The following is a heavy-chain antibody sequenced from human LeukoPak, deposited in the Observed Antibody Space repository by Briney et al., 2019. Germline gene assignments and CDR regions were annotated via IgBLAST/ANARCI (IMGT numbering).Heavy chain of an antibody. J-gene: IGHJ6*03. V-gene: IGHV4-30-4*01. CDR1: GGSISSGDYY. CDR2: IYYSGST. Sequence: SETLSLTCTVSGGSISSGDYYWSWIRQPPGKGLEWIGYIYYSGSTYYNPSLKSRVTISVDTSKNQFSLKLSSVTAADTAVYYCARLGYCSSTSCYRNYYYMDVWGKGTTVTVSS. D-gene: IGHD2-2*03. CDR3: ARLGYCSSTSCYRNYYYMDV.